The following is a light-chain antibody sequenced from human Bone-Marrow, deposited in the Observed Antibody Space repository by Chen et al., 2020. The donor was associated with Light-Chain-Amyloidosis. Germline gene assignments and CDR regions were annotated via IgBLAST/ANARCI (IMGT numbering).Light chain of an antibody. CDR2: DDS. CDR1: NIGSTS. V-gene: IGLV3-21*02. J-gene: IGLJ3*02. CDR3: QVWDRSSDRPV. Sequence: SYVLTQPSSVSVAPGQTATIACGGNNIGSTSVHWYQQTPGQAPLLVVYDDSYRPSGIPERLSGSNCGNAATLTISRVEAGDEGDYYCQVWDRSSDRPVFGGGTKLTVL.